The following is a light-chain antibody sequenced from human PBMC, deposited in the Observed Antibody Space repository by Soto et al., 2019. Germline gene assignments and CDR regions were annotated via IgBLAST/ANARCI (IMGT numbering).Light chain of an antibody. CDR2: GAS. CDR1: QSVSSSY. CDR3: QQYGSSSIT. J-gene: IGKJ5*01. V-gene: IGKV3-20*01. Sequence: EIVLTQSPGTLSLSPGERATLSCRASQSVSSSYLAWYQQKPSQAPRLLIYGASSRATGIPDRFSGSGSGTDFTLTISRLEPEDFAVYYCQQYGSSSITFGQGTRLEIK.